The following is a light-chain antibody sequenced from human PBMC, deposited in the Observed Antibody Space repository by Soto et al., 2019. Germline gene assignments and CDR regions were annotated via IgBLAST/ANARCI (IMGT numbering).Light chain of an antibody. CDR3: CSYAGYYTLV. Sequence: QSALTQPPSASGSPGQSVTISCTGTSNDVGYYDYVSWYQQYPGKAPKLMIYAVSGRPSGVPDRFSGSKSGNTASLTISGLQADDEADYYCCSYAGYYTLVFGGGTKVTVL. CDR1: SNDVGYYDY. V-gene: IGLV2-11*01. CDR2: AVS. J-gene: IGLJ2*01.